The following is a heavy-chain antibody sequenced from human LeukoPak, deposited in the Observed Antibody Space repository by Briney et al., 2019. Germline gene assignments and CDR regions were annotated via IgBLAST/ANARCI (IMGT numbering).Heavy chain of an antibody. CDR1: GFTFSSYA. CDR2: ISGSGGST. CDR3: AKDKIAAAGTVYYFDY. Sequence: SGGSLRLSCAASGFTFSSYAMSWVRQAPGKGLEWVSAISGSGGSTYYADSVKGRFTISRDNSKNTLYLQMNSLRAEDTAVYYCAKDKIAAAGTVYYFDYWGQGTLVTVSS. J-gene: IGHJ4*02. V-gene: IGHV3-23*01. D-gene: IGHD6-13*01.